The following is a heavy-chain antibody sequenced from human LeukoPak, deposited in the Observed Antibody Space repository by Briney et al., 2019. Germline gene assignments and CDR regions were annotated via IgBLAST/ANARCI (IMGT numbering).Heavy chain of an antibody. CDR2: INHSGST. CDR3: ARDYGDY. V-gene: IGHV4-34*01. J-gene: IGHJ4*02. Sequence: SETLSLTCAVSGGSFSGYYWSWIRQPPGKGLEWIGEINHSGSTNYNPSLKSRVTISVDTSKNQFSLKLSSVTAADTAVYYCARDYGDYWGQGTLVTVSS. CDR1: GGSFSGYY.